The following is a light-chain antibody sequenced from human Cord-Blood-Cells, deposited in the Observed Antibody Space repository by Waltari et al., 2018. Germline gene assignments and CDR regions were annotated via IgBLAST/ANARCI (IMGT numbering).Light chain of an antibody. V-gene: IGLV3-1*01. CDR2: QDS. Sequence: SYELTQQPSLCVAPGQTASITCSGDKLGDKYACWYQQKPGQSPVLVIYQDSKRPSGIPELFSGSNSGNTATLTISGTQAMDEADYYCQAWDSSVGFGGGTKLTVL. J-gene: IGLJ2*01. CDR3: QAWDSSVG. CDR1: KLGDKY.